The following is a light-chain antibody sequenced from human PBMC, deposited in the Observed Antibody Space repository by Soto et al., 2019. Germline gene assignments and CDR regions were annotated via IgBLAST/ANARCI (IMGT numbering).Light chain of an antibody. J-gene: IGKJ1*01. Sequence: DILLTQSPATLSASVGARVTLTCRASQSVSSWLAWYQQKPGKAPTLLIYDASSSDCGVPSRFSGSGSGTDFTLTISRLQPEDFATYYCQQYKSYSRTFGEGTKVEIK. CDR1: QSVSSW. CDR2: DAS. CDR3: QQYKSYSRT. V-gene: IGKV1-5*01.